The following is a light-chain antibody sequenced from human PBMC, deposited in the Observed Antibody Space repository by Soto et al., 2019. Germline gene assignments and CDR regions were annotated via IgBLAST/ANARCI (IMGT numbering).Light chain of an antibody. CDR1: QSISTW. Sequence: DIQMTQSPSTLSASVGDRVTIICRASQSISTWLAWYQQKPGEAPKLLMYKASSLESGVPSRFSGSGSGTDFTLTISSLQPDDFATYYCHQYQSYSFGQGTKVDIK. J-gene: IGKJ1*01. CDR3: HQYQSYS. V-gene: IGKV1-5*03. CDR2: KAS.